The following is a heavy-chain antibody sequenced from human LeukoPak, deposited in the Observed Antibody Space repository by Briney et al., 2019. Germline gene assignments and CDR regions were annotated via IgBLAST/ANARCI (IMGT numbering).Heavy chain of an antibody. CDR1: GGSISSGGYY. Sequence: SETLSLTCTVSGGSISSGGYYWSWIRQHPGKGLEWIGYIYYSGSTYYNPSLKSRVTISADTSKNQFSLKLSSVTAADTAVYYCARRYYDILTGHDAFDIWGQGTMVTVSS. V-gene: IGHV4-31*03. J-gene: IGHJ3*02. CDR2: IYYSGST. CDR3: ARRYYDILTGHDAFDI. D-gene: IGHD3-9*01.